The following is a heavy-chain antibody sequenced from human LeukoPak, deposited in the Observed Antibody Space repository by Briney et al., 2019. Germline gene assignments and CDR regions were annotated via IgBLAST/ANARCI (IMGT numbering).Heavy chain of an antibody. CDR1: GFTFDDYA. D-gene: IGHD3-9*01. CDR2: ISWNSGSI. Sequence: GRSLRLSCAASGFTFDDYAMHWVRQAPGKGLEWVSGISWNSGSIGYADSVKGRFTISRDNAKNSLYLQMNSLRAEDTALYYCAKGSDILTGLPDYWGQGTLVTVSS. J-gene: IGHJ4*02. V-gene: IGHV3-9*01. CDR3: AKGSDILTGLPDY.